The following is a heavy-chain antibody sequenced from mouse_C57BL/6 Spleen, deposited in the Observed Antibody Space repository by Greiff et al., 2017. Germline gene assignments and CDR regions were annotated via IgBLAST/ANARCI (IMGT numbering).Heavy chain of an antibody. D-gene: IGHD2-4*01. Sequence: VQLQQSGAELVRPGASVKLSCTASGFNIKDYYMHWVKQRPEQGLEWIGRIDPEDGDTEYAPKFQGKATMTADTSSNTAYLQLRSLTSEDTAVYYCTTVIYYDYDEGYFDVWGTGTTVTVSS. J-gene: IGHJ1*03. CDR1: GFNIKDYY. CDR3: TTVIYYDYDEGYFDV. CDR2: IDPEDGDT. V-gene: IGHV14-1*01.